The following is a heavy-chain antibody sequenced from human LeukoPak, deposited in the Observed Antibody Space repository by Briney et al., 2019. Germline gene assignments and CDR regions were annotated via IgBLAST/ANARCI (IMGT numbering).Heavy chain of an antibody. Sequence: SETLSLTCSASGGSISGTSYCWGWIRQPPGKGPEWIGSHYHTGRIYHNPSLNSRVTISVDTSKNQFSLKLSSVTDADTAVYYCARDGSDNWGLFDNWGRGTLVTVSS. V-gene: IGHV4-39*07. J-gene: IGHJ4*02. CDR1: GGSISGTSYC. CDR2: HYHTGRI. CDR3: ARDGSDNWGLFDN. D-gene: IGHD1-1*01.